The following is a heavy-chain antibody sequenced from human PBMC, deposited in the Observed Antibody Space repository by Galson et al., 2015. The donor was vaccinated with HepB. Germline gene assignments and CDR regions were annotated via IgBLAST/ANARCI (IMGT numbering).Heavy chain of an antibody. CDR1: GGTFSSYA. D-gene: IGHD3-22*01. CDR2: IIPILGIA. Sequence: SVKVSCKASGGTFSSYAISWVRQAPGQGLEWMGRIIPILGIANYAQKFQGRVTITADKSTSTAYMELSSLRSEDTAVYYCARAQGKYYYYDSSGPYFQHWGQGTLVTVSS. CDR3: ARAQGKYYYYDSSGPYFQH. V-gene: IGHV1-69*04. J-gene: IGHJ1*01.